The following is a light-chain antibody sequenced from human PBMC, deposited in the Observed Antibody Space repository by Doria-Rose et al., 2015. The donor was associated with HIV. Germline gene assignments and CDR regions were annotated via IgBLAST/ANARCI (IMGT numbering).Light chain of an antibody. J-gene: IGLJ1*01. V-gene: IGLV2-14*03. CDR1: SSDVGGFGY. CDR2: DVS. CDR3: NSYTNSSTHNYV. Sequence: TISCTGTSSDVGGFGYVSWYQQHPGKAPKLMIYDVSNRPSGVSNRFSGSKSGDTASLIISGLQAEDEADYYCNSYTNSSTHNYVVGTGTKVT.